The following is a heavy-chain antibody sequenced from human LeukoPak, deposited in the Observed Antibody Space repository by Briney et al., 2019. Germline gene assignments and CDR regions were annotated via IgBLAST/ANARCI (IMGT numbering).Heavy chain of an antibody. CDR3: ATDRATQYFDY. J-gene: IGHJ4*02. CDR1: GITFRNYG. Sequence: GRSLRLSCEASGITFRNYGMRWVRQAPGKGLEWVAVIWYDGSNKDYADSVKGRFTVSRDNSRNTLFLQMNSLRVEDTAVYYCATDRATQYFDYWGQGTLVSVPS. CDR2: IWYDGSNK. V-gene: IGHV3-33*01. D-gene: IGHD2-15*01.